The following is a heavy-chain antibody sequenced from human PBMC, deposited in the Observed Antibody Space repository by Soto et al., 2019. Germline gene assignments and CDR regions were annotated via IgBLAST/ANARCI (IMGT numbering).Heavy chain of an antibody. CDR3: ARDHYDSTGHDKYYYGMED. V-gene: IGHV1-69*06. Sequence: ASVKVSCKASGGTFNNYAVTWVRQAPGQGLEWMGGIVPIFGTPKYAQKFQGRVTITADKSTNMAYMELGSLRSEDTAVYFCARDHYDSTGHDKYYYGMEDWGQGTTVTVSS. J-gene: IGHJ6*02. D-gene: IGHD3-22*01. CDR2: IVPIFGTP. CDR1: GGTFNNYA.